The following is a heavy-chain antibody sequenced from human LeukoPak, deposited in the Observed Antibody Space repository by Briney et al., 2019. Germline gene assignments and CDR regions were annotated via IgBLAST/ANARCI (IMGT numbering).Heavy chain of an antibody. J-gene: IGHJ4*02. CDR2: IYYSGST. V-gene: IGHV4-31*03. D-gene: IGHD4-17*01. Sequence: SETLSLTCTVSGGSISSGGYYWSWIRQHPGKGLEWIGYIYYSGSTYYNPSLKSRVTISVDTSKNQFSLKLSSVTAADTAVYYCARVVHDYGDYVDYWGQGTLITVSS. CDR3: ARVVHDYGDYVDY. CDR1: GGSISSGGYY.